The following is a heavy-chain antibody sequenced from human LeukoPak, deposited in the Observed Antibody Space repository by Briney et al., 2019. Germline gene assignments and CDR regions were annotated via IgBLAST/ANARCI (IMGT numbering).Heavy chain of an antibody. CDR2: ISSSSRYI. Sequence: PGGSLRLSCGTSGFTFSSYTMNWVRQAPGKGLEWVSSISSSSRYIYYADSVKGRFTISRDNAKNSHYLQMNSLRAEDTAVYYCARGPDGFFDYWGQGILVTVSS. CDR1: GFTFSSYT. J-gene: IGHJ4*02. CDR3: ARGPDGFFDY. D-gene: IGHD5-24*01. V-gene: IGHV3-21*06.